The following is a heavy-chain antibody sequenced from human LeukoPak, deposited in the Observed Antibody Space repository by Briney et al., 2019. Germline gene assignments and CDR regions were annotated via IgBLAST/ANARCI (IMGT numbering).Heavy chain of an antibody. D-gene: IGHD2-8*01. CDR1: GASISSDY. V-gene: IGHV4-59*01. CDR3: AKGEWWFDP. CDR2: IYYSGSA. Sequence: LETLSLTCTVSGASISSDYWSWIRQPPGKGLEWIGNIYYSGSANYNPSLQSRVTMSLDTSRNQLSLRLTSVTAADTAVYYCAKGEWWFDPWGQGTLITVSS. J-gene: IGHJ5*02.